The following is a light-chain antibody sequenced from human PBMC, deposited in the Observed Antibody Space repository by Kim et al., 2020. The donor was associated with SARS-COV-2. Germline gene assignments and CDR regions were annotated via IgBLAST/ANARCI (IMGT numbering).Light chain of an antibody. V-gene: IGKV3-20*01. CDR2: GLY. CDR1: RTFSTPL. J-gene: IGKJ2*01. CDR3: QQYGISPYT. Sequence: LAPGERATLSFKVRRTFSTPLFAWSPKTRRQRPRRVIYGLYNRASDIPDMFSGSAYGTDFSLTISRLEPEDFAVYYCQQYGISPYTFGRGTKLE.